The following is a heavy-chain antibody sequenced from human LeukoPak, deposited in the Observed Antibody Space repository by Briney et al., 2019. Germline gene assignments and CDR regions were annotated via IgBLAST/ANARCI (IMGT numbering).Heavy chain of an antibody. Sequence: ASVKVSCKASGYTFTSYYIFWVRQAPGQGLEWMGIINPSTGSTSYSQKFQGRVTMTRDMSTSTVYMELSSLRSDDTAVYYCAGTVPYYYYMDVWGKGTTVTVSS. CDR2: INPSTGST. J-gene: IGHJ6*03. CDR1: GYTFTSYY. V-gene: IGHV1-46*01. CDR3: AGTVPYYYYMDV. D-gene: IGHD4-11*01.